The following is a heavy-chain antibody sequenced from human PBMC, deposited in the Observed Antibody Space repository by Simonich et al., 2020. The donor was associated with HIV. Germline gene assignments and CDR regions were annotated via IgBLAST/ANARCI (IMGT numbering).Heavy chain of an antibody. CDR3: ARVHITGYYSDY. D-gene: IGHD3-22*01. CDR2: INPNSGGT. V-gene: IGHV1-2*02. CDR1: GYTFTGHN. Sequence: QVQLVQSGAEVKKPGASVKVSCKTSGYTFTGHNMHWVRQAPGQGLEWMGWINPNSGGTNYAQSFQGRVTMTRDTSISTAYMELSRLTSDDTAIYYCARVHITGYYSDYWGQGTLVTVSS. J-gene: IGHJ4*02.